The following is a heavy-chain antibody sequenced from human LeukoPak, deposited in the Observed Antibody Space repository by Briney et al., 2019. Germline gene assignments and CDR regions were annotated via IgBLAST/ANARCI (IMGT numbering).Heavy chain of an antibody. J-gene: IGHJ4*02. V-gene: IGHV4-4*07. CDR3: ARDIGYYGSGSLDY. CDR1: GGSISSYY. D-gene: IGHD3-10*01. CDR2: ICTSRST. Sequence: SETLSLTCTVSGGSISSYYWSWIRQPAGKGLEGIGRICTSRSTNYNPSLKSRVTMSVDTSKNQFSLKLSSVTAADTAVYYCARDIGYYGSGSLDYWGQGTLVTVSS.